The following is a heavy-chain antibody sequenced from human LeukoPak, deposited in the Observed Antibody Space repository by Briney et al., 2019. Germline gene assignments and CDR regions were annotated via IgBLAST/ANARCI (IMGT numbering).Heavy chain of an antibody. D-gene: IGHD2-15*01. CDR2: IIPILGIA. Sequence: SVKVSCKASGGTFSSYAISWVRQAPGQGLEWMGRIIPILGIANYAQKFQGRVTITADKSTSTAYMELSSLRSEDTAVYYCATVVNGPYEYFQHWGQGTLVTVSS. CDR3: ATVVNGPYEYFQH. CDR1: GGTFSSYA. V-gene: IGHV1-69*04. J-gene: IGHJ1*01.